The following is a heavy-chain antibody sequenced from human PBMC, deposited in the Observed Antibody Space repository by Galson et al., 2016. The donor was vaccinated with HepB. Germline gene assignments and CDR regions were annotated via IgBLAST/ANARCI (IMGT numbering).Heavy chain of an antibody. CDR3: ARHNSGWYPTS. Sequence: SETLSLTCTVSGGSITNYYWSWIRQPPGKRLEWIGYIHYSGSTNYNPSLKSRVTISIDTSKTPFSLKPRSVTAADTAVYYGARHNSGWYPTSWGQGTLVTVSS. D-gene: IGHD6-19*01. J-gene: IGHJ5*02. CDR2: IHYSGST. CDR1: GGSITNYY. V-gene: IGHV4-59*01.